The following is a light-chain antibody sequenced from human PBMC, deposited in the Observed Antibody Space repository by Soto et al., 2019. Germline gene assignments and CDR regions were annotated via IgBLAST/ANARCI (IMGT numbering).Light chain of an antibody. CDR2: SND. Sequence: QSVLTQPPSASGTPGQRVTISCSGSSSNIGSNYVYWYQQLPGTAPQLLIYSNDQRPSGVPDRFSGSRSATSASLAISGLRTEDEADYYCAAWDDSLSGDVVFGGGTKVTVL. CDR3: AAWDDSLSGDVV. CDR1: SSNIGSNY. J-gene: IGLJ2*01. V-gene: IGLV1-47*02.